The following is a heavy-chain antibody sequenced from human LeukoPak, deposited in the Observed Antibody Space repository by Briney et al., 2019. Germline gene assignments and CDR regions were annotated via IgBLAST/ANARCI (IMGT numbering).Heavy chain of an antibody. CDR1: GISFSYRT. CDR3: ARTPGWLQGAFDI. Sequence: PGTSLRLSCEASGISFSYRTMHWVRQAPGKGLEWVAVISSDGSATYYVDSVKGRFTISRHNSKNTLYLQMNSLRAEDTAVYYCARTPGWLQGAFDIWGQGTMVTVSS. CDR2: ISSDGSAT. D-gene: IGHD5-18*01. J-gene: IGHJ3*02. V-gene: IGHV3-30*14.